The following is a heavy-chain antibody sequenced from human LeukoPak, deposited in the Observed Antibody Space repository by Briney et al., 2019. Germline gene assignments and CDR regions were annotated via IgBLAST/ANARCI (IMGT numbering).Heavy chain of an antibody. CDR3: AKGGGSYYWFSAFDI. CDR2: ISWNSGSI. J-gene: IGHJ3*02. D-gene: IGHD1-26*01. Sequence: GGSLRLSCAASGFTFDDYAMHWVRQAPGKGLEWVSGISWNSGSIGYADSVKGRFTFSRDNAKNSLYLQMNSLRAEDTALYYCAKGGGSYYWFSAFDIWGQGTMVTVSS. CDR1: GFTFDDYA. V-gene: IGHV3-9*01.